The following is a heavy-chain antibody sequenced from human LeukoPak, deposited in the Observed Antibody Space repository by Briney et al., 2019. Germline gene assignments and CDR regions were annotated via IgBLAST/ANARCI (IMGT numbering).Heavy chain of an antibody. CDR3: ARDGDIVVVPADNTYYYYYMDV. D-gene: IGHD2-2*01. J-gene: IGHJ6*03. Sequence: ASVKVSCKASGYTFTSYGISWVRQAPGQGLEWMGWISAYNGNTNYAQKLQGRVTMTTGTSTSTAYMELRSLRSDDTAVHYCARDGDIVVVPADNTYYYYYMDVWGKGTTVTVSS. V-gene: IGHV1-18*01. CDR2: ISAYNGNT. CDR1: GYTFTSYG.